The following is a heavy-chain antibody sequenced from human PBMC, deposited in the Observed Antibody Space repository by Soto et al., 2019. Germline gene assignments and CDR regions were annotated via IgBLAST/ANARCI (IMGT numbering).Heavy chain of an antibody. CDR3: ARPLNPGGGYDAFDI. V-gene: IGHV5-51*01. CDR1: GYSFTSYW. Sequence: GESLKISCKGSGYSFTSYWIGWVRQMPGKGLECMGIIYPGDSDTRYSPSFQGQVTISADKSISTAYLQWSSLKASDTAMYYCARPLNPGGGYDAFDIWDQGTMVTVSS. D-gene: IGHD2-15*01. CDR2: IYPGDSDT. J-gene: IGHJ3*02.